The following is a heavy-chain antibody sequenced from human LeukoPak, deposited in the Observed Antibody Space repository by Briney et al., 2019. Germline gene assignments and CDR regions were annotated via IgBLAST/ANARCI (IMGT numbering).Heavy chain of an antibody. CDR3: ARRLVGQTFDY. D-gene: IGHD3-10*01. J-gene: IGHJ4*02. CDR2: IYHSGST. Sequence: SETLSLTCSVSGGSVSSNNYQWNWIRQPPGRGLEWIGDIYHSGSTNYNPSLKSRVTISVDTSKNQFSLKLSSVTAADTAVYYCARRLVGQTFDYWGQGTLVTVSS. CDR1: GGSVSSNNYQ. V-gene: IGHV4-61*01.